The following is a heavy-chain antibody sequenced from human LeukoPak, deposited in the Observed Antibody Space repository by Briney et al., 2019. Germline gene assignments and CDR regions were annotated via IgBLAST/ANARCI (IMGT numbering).Heavy chain of an antibody. Sequence: PSETLSLTCTVSGGSISSYYWSWIRQPPGKGLEWIGYIYYSGSTNYNPSLKSRVTISVDTSKNQFSLKLSSVTAADTAVYYCARVDGYTNYFDYWGQGTLVTVSS. V-gene: IGHV4-59*01. D-gene: IGHD5-24*01. J-gene: IGHJ4*02. CDR2: IYYSGST. CDR3: ARVDGYTNYFDY. CDR1: GGSISSYY.